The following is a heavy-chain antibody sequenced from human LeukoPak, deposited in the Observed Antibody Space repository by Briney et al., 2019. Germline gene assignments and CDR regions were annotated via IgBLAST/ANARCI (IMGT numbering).Heavy chain of an antibody. CDR1: GGTFSSYA. Sequence: SVKVSCKASGGTFSSYAISWVRQAPGQRLEWMGRIIPIFGIANYAQKFQGRVTITADKSTSTAYMELSSLRSEDTAVYYCAIPAAIGAAAGPSYFDYWGQGTLVTVSS. D-gene: IGHD2-2*02. J-gene: IGHJ4*02. CDR3: AIPAAIGAAAGPSYFDY. CDR2: IIPIFGIA. V-gene: IGHV1-69*04.